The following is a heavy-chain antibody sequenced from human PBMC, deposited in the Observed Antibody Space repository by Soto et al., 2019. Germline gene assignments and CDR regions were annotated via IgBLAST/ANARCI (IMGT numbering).Heavy chain of an antibody. V-gene: IGHV4-34*01. CDR3: ARVRREGYKFYYFYGMDV. CDR2: INHSGST. J-gene: IGHJ6*02. CDR1: GGSFSGYY. D-gene: IGHD5-12*01. Sequence: SETLSLTCAFYGGSFSGYYWSCIRQPPGKGLEWIGEINHSGSTNYNSSLKSRVTISVVTSTRQFSLKLTSVTAADTAVYYCARVRREGYKFYYFYGMDVWGQGTTVTVSS.